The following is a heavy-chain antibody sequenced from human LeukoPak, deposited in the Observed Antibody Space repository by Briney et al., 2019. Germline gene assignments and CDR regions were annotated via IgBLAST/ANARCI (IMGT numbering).Heavy chain of an antibody. CDR3: ARDQDRITMVRGVITTENYWFDP. D-gene: IGHD3-10*01. Sequence: PGGSLRLSCAASGFAFSSYAMHWVRQAPGKGLEWVAVISYDGSNKYYADSVKGRFTISRDNSKNTLYLQMNSLRAEDTAVYYCARDQDRITMVRGVITTENYWFDPWGQGTLVTVSS. J-gene: IGHJ5*02. CDR2: ISYDGSNK. CDR1: GFAFSSYA. V-gene: IGHV3-30-3*01.